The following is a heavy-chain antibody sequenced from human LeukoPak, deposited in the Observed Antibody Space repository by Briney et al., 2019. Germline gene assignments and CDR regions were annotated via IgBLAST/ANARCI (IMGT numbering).Heavy chain of an antibody. J-gene: IGHJ4*02. CDR3: ARDRYGDGFAHFDY. CDR1: GYTFTSYA. Sequence: ASVKVSCKASGYTFTSYAMHWVRQAPGEGLEWMGWITPSGGTNYPQKFQGRVAITRDTSITTAYMDLSRLTSDDTAVYYCARDRYGDGFAHFDYWGQGALVTVSS. CDR2: ITPSGGT. D-gene: IGHD5-24*01. V-gene: IGHV1-2*02.